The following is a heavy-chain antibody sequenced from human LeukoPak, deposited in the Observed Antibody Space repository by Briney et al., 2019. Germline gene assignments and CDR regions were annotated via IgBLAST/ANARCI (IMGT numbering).Heavy chain of an antibody. Sequence: GGSLRLSCAASGFTFSSYSMNWVRQAPGKGLEWVSYISSSSSTIYYADSVEGRFTISRDNAKNSLYLQMNSLRAEDTAVYYCARLGYCSSTSCLDAFDIWGRGTMVTVSS. D-gene: IGHD2-2*01. V-gene: IGHV3-48*01. J-gene: IGHJ3*02. CDR3: ARLGYCSSTSCLDAFDI. CDR1: GFTFSSYS. CDR2: ISSSSSTI.